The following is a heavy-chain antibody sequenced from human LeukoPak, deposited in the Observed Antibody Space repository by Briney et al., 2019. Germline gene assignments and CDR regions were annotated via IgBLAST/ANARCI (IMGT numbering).Heavy chain of an antibody. CDR1: GGSTSSYF. CDR2: LYYTGST. J-gene: IGHJ4*02. Sequence: PSETLSLTCTVSGGSTSSYFWSWIRQPPGKGLEWIGYLYYTGSTNYNPSLKSRVTISVDTSKDQFSLKLSSATAADTAVYYCARGGPYCSGGSCSDYGGQGILVTVSS. D-gene: IGHD2-15*01. V-gene: IGHV4-59*08. CDR3: ARGGPYCSGGSCSDY.